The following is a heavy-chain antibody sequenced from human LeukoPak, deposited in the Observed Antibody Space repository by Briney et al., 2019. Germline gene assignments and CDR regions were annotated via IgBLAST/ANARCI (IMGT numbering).Heavy chain of an antibody. CDR2: ISYSGST. D-gene: IGHD1-26*01. Sequence: SETLSLTCTVSGGSISSGTYYWGWIRQPPGTGLELIGSISYSGSTYCNPSLKSRVTISVDTSRNQFSLKLNSVTAADTAVYYCARGFNSGSFGRGYFDYWGQGALVTVSS. CDR1: GGSISSGTYY. CDR3: ARGFNSGSFGRGYFDY. V-gene: IGHV4-39*07. J-gene: IGHJ4*02.